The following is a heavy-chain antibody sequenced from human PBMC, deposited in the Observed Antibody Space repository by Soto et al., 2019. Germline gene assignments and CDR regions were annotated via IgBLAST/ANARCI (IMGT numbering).Heavy chain of an antibody. D-gene: IGHD6-13*01. V-gene: IGHV4-59*08. CDR2: IYYSGST. CDR1: GGSISSYY. CDR3: AGAGSPSYFDY. J-gene: IGHJ4*02. Sequence: PSETLSLTCTVSGGSISSYYWSWIRQPPGKGLEWIGYIYYSGSTNYNPSLKSRVTISVDTSKNQFSLTLTSVTAADTAVYYCAGAGSPSYFDYWDQGTLVTVSS.